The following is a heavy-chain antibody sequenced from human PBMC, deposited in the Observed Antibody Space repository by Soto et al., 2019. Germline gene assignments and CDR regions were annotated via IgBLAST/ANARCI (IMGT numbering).Heavy chain of an antibody. Sequence: PSETLSLTCTVSGGSISSGDYYWSWIRQPPGKGLEWIGYIYYSGSTYYNPSLKSRVTISVDTSKNQFSLKLSSVTAADTAVYYCARSKPDLRELYFDYWGQGTLVTVSS. J-gene: IGHJ4*02. CDR1: GGSISSGDYY. CDR2: IYYSGST. CDR3: ARSKPDLRELYFDY. D-gene: IGHD1-7*01. V-gene: IGHV4-30-4*01.